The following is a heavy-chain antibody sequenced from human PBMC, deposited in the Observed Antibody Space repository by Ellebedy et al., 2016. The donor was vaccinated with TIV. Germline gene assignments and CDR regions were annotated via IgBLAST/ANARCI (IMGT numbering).Heavy chain of an antibody. Sequence: GESLKISXAASGFTFSSYGMHWVRQAPGKGLEWVAVISYDGSNKYYADSVKGRFTISRDNAKNSLYLQMNSLRAEDTAVYYCARGPDYDYVWGSYPCDYWGQGTLVTVSS. CDR3: ARGPDYDYVWGSYPCDY. CDR1: GFTFSSYG. J-gene: IGHJ4*02. CDR2: ISYDGSNK. V-gene: IGHV3-30*03. D-gene: IGHD3-16*02.